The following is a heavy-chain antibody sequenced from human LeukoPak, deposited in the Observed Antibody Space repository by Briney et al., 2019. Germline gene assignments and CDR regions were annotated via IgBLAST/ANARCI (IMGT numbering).Heavy chain of an antibody. V-gene: IGHV3-23*01. J-gene: IGHJ4*02. CDR3: ANMGELSLDY. CDR1: GFTFSSYA. CDR2: ISGSGGST. D-gene: IGHD3-16*02. Sequence: GGSLRLSCAASGFTFSSYAMTWVRQAPGKGLERVSAISGSGGSTYYADSVKGRFTISRDNSKNTLYLQMNSLRAEDTAVYYCANMGELSLDYWGQGTLVTVSS.